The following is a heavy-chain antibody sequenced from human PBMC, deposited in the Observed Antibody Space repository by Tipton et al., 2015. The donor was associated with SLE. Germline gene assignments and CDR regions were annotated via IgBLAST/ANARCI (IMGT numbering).Heavy chain of an antibody. J-gene: IGHJ3*01. CDR3: ARDRDIVLEPVPIPPAFDV. Sequence: LRLSCSVSGDSLSSNNYYWGWIRQPPGKGLEWIASISYSGATYYNPSLKSRVIISLDTSRNHFSLKLTSVTAADTAVYFCARDRDIVLEPVPIPPAFDVWGQGTTVTVSS. V-gene: IGHV4-39*07. CDR2: ISYSGAT. D-gene: IGHD2-8*02. CDR1: GDSLSSNNYY.